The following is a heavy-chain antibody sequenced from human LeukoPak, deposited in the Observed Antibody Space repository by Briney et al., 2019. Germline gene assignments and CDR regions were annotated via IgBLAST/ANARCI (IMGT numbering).Heavy chain of an antibody. D-gene: IGHD4-17*01. J-gene: IGHJ4*02. Sequence: GGSLRLSCAASGFTFSTYTFNWVGQAPGKGRGWLSYISSGGITIFYADSVKGRFTISRDNAKNSLYLHMNSLKAEDTAVYYCARDFDYGDYIDFWGQGTLVTVSS. CDR1: GFTFSTYT. CDR3: ARDFDYGDYIDF. CDR2: ISSGGITI. V-gene: IGHV3-48*04.